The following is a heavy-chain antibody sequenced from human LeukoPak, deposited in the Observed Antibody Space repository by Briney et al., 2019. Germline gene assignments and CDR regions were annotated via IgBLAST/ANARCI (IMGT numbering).Heavy chain of an antibody. CDR3: AREGSRWVDFDY. D-gene: IGHD1-26*01. V-gene: IGHV4-59*11. J-gene: IGHJ4*02. CDR2: IYYSGST. CDR1: GGSISSHY. Sequence: SETLSLTCTVSGGSISSHYWNWIRQPPGKGLEWIGYIYYSGSTNYNPSLKSRVTISLVTSKSQFSLKLRSVTAADTAVYYCAREGSRWVDFDYWGQGTLVTVSS.